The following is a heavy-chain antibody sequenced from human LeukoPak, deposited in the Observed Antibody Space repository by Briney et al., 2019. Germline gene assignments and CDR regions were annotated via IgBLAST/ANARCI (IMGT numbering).Heavy chain of an antibody. CDR2: IYASGST. J-gene: IGHJ4*02. CDR1: GGSISSGDYY. CDR3: ARSSDTSGYYHYFDY. Sequence: SQTLSLTCTVSGGSISSGDYYWSWMRQPPREDLEWIGYIYASGSTYYNPSLRSRVTISVDTSKNQFSLKLTSVAAADTAVYYCARSSDTSGYYHYFDYWGQGTLVSVSS. V-gene: IGHV4-30-4*01. D-gene: IGHD3-22*01.